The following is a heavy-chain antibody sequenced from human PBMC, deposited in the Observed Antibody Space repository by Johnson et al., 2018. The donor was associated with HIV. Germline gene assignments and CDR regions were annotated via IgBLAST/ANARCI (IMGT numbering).Heavy chain of an antibody. J-gene: IGHJ3*02. CDR1: GFTFSSYA. CDR2: ISYDGSNK. V-gene: IGHV3-30-3*01. Sequence: QMQLVESGGGVVQPGRSLRLSCAASGFTFSSYAMHWVRQAPGKGLEWVAVISYDGSNKYYADSVKGRFTISIDNSKNTLYLQMNSLRAEDTAVYYCARDRGGTRGAFDIWGQGTMVTVSS. D-gene: IGHD1-1*01. CDR3: ARDRGGTRGAFDI.